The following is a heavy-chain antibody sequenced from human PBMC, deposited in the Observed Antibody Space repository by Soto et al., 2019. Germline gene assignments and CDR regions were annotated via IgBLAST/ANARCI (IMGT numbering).Heavy chain of an antibody. Sequence: GASVKVSCKASGGNFRRYAISWVRQAPGQGLEWMGGILPIFGSPSHAQKFRDRVTITADESTSTAYLELTSLTSEDTAIYYCVFGDCTSSSCSYYFYGLDIWGQGTMVTVSS. CDR2: ILPIFGSP. J-gene: IGHJ6*02. V-gene: IGHV1-69*13. CDR3: VFGDCTSSSCSYYFYGLDI. CDR1: GGNFRRYA. D-gene: IGHD2-2*01.